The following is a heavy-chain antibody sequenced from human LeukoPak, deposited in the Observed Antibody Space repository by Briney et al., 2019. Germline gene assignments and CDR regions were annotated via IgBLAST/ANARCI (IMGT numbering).Heavy chain of an antibody. CDR1: GFTFVNTW. CDR2: IKSKTGGETT. V-gene: IGHV3-15*07. Sequence: GGSLRLSCAASGFTFVNTWMNWVRQAPGKGLEWVGRIKSKTGGETTDYAAPVQGRFTIPRDDSKNMLYLQMNSLKTEDTAVYYCTTNPSYGGQGTLVTVSS. CDR3: TTNPSY. J-gene: IGHJ4*02.